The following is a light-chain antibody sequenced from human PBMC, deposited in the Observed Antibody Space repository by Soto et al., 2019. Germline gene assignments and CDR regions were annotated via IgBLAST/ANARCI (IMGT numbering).Light chain of an antibody. V-gene: IGKV3-20*01. CDR3: QQYAGSPLT. J-gene: IGKJ1*01. CDR1: QNLGTLY. CDR2: SAS. Sequence: EIVLTQSPGTLSLSPGERGTLSCRASQNLGTLYLAWFQQKSCQAPRLLIYSASRRATGIPDRFTGSGSGTDFAITINRVEPEDFAVYFCQQYAGSPLTFGQGTKVEIK.